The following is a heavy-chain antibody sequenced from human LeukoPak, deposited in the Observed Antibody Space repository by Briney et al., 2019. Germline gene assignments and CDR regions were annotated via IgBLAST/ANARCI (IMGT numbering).Heavy chain of an antibody. D-gene: IGHD6-6*01. J-gene: IGHJ5*02. CDR2: IGSYNGNT. CDR3: ARDLIAARPGWFDP. V-gene: IGHV1-18*01. Sequence: GASVKVSCKVSGYTLTELSMHWVRQAPGQGLEWMGWIGSYNGNTNYAQRLQDRITVTTDTSTSTAYMELRSLRSDDTAVYYCARDLIAARPGWFDPWGQGTLVTVSS. CDR1: GYTLTELS.